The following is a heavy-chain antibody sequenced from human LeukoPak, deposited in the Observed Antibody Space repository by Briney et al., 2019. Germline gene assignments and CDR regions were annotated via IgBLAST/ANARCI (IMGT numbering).Heavy chain of an antibody. CDR1: GYTFTNYA. CDR2: ISGYNDNT. CDR3: ARDSYDSSGNYLDY. D-gene: IGHD3-22*01. Sequence: ASVKVSCKASGYTFTNYAISWVRQAPGQGLEWMGRISGYNDNTNYAQKVQGRVTMTTDTSTSTAYMELRSLRSDDTAVYYCARDSYDSSGNYLDYWGQGTLVTVSS. J-gene: IGHJ4*02. V-gene: IGHV1-18*01.